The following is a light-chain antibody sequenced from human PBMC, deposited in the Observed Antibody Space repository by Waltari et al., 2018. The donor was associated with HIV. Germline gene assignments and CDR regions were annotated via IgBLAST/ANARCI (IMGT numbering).Light chain of an antibody. CDR2: GAS. V-gene: IGKV3-11*01. CDR3: QQRVNWPPLS. J-gene: IGKJ4*01. Sequence: EVLLTQFPATLSVFPGQGVTLSCRASQSVNNSLAWYQQKVGQAPRLLIYGASIRATGIPARFTGRGSGTDFTLTISSLEPEDFAVYYCQQRVNWPPLSFGGGTKVEIK. CDR1: QSVNNS.